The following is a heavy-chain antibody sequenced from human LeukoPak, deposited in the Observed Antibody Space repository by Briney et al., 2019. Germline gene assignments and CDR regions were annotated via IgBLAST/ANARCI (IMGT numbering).Heavy chain of an antibody. V-gene: IGHV1-69*13. CDR3: AGLLTYYYDSGDLGH. CDR1: GGTFSSYA. J-gene: IGHJ4*02. D-gene: IGHD3-22*01. Sequence: GASVKVSCKASGGTFSSYAISWVRQAPGQGLEWMGGIIPIFGTANYAQKFQGRVTITADESTSTAYMELSSLRSEDTAVYYCAGLLTYYYDSGDLGHWGQGTLVTVSS. CDR2: IIPIFGTA.